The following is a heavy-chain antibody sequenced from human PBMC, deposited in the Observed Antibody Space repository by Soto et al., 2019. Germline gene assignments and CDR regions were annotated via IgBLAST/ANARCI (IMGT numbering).Heavy chain of an antibody. V-gene: IGHV4-39*02. J-gene: IGHJ4*02. Sequence: SETLSLTCIVSGGSINSNSYFWAWIRQPPGGGLAWIASISHNGDTHYNPSLRSRVTISIDTSKNHFSLTLNSVTAADTAVYYCGKVLVGATRQSDIASWGQGTLVTVSS. CDR2: ISHNGDT. CDR1: GGSINSNSYF. CDR3: GKVLVGATRQSDIAS. D-gene: IGHD1-26*01.